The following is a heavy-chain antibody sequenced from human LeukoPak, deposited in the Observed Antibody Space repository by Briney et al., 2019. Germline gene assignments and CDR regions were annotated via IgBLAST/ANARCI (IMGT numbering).Heavy chain of an antibody. CDR3: ARVTTVTTSFHFDY. CDR1: GGSISSGGYY. CDR2: IYYSGST. V-gene: IGHV4-30-4*01. D-gene: IGHD4-17*01. J-gene: IGHJ4*02. Sequence: PSQTLSLTCTVSGGSISSGGYYWSWIRQPPGEGLEWIGYIYYSGSTYYHPSLKSRVTISLDTSKNQFSLKLSSVTAAGTAVYYCARVTTVTTSFHFDYWGQGTLVTVSS.